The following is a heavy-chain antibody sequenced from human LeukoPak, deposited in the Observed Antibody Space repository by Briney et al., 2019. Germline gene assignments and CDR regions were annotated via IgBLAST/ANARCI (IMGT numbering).Heavy chain of an antibody. Sequence: GGSLRLSCAASGFTFSSYAMHWVRQAPGKGLEWVAVISYDGSNKYYADSVKGRFTISRDNSKNTLYLQMNSLRAEDTAVYYCARDGTYYYDSSGYYYYPSCDYWGQGTLVTVSS. J-gene: IGHJ4*02. CDR3: ARDGTYYYDSSGYYYYPSCDY. CDR2: ISYDGSNK. D-gene: IGHD3-22*01. V-gene: IGHV3-30-3*01. CDR1: GFTFSSYA.